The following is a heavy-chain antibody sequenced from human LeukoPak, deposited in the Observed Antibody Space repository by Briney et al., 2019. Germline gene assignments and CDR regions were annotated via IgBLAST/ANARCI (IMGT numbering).Heavy chain of an antibody. V-gene: IGHV4-39*01. J-gene: IGHJ4*02. D-gene: IGHD5-18*01. CDR1: GGSIISSSDY. CDR2: IYYSGST. CDR3: ASARGYSYGFIVATYFDY. Sequence: SETLSLTCTVSGGSIISSSDYGGWIRQPQGKGLEWIGSIYYSGSTYYNPPLKSRVTISVDTSKNQFSLKLSSVTAADTAVYYCASARGYSYGFIVATYFDYWGQGTLVTVSS.